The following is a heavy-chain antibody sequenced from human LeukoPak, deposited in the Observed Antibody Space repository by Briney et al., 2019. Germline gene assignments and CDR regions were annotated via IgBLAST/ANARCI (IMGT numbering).Heavy chain of an antibody. D-gene: IGHD3-3*01. CDR3: ARVGTRGYYDFWSGG. CDR2: ISAYNGNT. Sequence: ASVKVSCKASGYTFTSYGISLVRQAPGQGLEWMGWISAYNGNTNYAQKLQGRVTMTTDTSTSTAYMELRSLRSDDTAVYYCARVGTRGYYDFWSGGWGQGTLVTVSS. V-gene: IGHV1-18*01. J-gene: IGHJ4*02. CDR1: GYTFTSYG.